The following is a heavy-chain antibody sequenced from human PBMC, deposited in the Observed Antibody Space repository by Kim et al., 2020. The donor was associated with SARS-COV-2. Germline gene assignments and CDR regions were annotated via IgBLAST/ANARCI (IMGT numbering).Heavy chain of an antibody. Sequence: HSGSANYNPSLKRRVTISVDTSKNQFSLKLSSVTAADTAVYYCARGRFDYWGQGTLVTVSS. J-gene: IGHJ4*02. CDR3: ARGRFDY. CDR2: HSGSA. V-gene: IGHV4-34*01.